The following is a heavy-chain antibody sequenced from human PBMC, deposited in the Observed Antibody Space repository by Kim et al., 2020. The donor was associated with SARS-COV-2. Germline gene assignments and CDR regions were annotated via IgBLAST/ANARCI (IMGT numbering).Heavy chain of an antibody. V-gene: IGHV5-10-1*01. CDR3: ARPGIAAAGNDLDY. Sequence: SPSFQGHVTISADKSISTAYLQWSSLKASDTAMYYCARPGIAAAGNDLDYWGQGTLVTVSS. J-gene: IGHJ4*02. D-gene: IGHD6-13*01.